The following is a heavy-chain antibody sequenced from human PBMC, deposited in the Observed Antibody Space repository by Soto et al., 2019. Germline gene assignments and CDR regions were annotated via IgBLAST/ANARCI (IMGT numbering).Heavy chain of an antibody. CDR3: ARDRPGYDSSGSGVDV. CDR1: GGSFSGYY. D-gene: IGHD3-22*01. Sequence: PSETLSLTCAVYGGSFSGYYWSWIRQPPGKGLEWIGEINHSGSTNYNPSLRSRVTISVDTSKNQFSLKLSSVTAADTAVYYCARDRPGYDSSGSGVDVWGQGPTVTVSS. J-gene: IGHJ6*02. V-gene: IGHV4-34*01. CDR2: INHSGST.